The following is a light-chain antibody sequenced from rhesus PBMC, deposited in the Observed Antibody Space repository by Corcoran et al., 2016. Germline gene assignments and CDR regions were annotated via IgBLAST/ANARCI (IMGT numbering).Light chain of an antibody. J-gene: IGKJ1*01. CDR2: DAS. V-gene: IGKV1-25*01. Sequence: DIQMTQSPSSLSASVGDRVTITCRASQGISSYLAWYQQKPGKAPKLLIYDASTLQSGVPSRFSGSGSGTELTLTISSLQPEDFATYYCQQHNSYPPTFGQGTKVEIK. CDR3: QQHNSYPPT. CDR1: QGISSY.